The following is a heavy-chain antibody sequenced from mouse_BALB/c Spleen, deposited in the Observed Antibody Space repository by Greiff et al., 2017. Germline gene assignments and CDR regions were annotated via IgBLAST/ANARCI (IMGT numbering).Heavy chain of an antibody. CDR2: IDPYDSET. J-gene: IGHJ2*01. D-gene: IGHD2-10*02. CDR1: GYTFTSYW. Sequence: QVHVKQPGAELVRPGASVKLSCKASGYTFTSYWMNWVKQRPEQGLEWIGRIDPYDSETHYNQKFKDKAILTVDKSSSTAFMHLNSLTSEDSAVYYCAREEYGTPDYWGQGTTLTVSS. CDR3: AREEYGTPDY. V-gene: IGHV1-52*01.